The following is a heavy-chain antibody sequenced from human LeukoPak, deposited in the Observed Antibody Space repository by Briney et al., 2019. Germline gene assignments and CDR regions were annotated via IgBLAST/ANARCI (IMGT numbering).Heavy chain of an antibody. CDR1: GFP. J-gene: IGHJ4*02. D-gene: IGHD3-16*01. CDR3: ARAYWGCFDY. Sequence: GGSLRLSCAASGFPFDDYGMKSFADYEMNGVRQATGKGLKWISYINGSGFTIYYADSVKGRFTNSRDNAKNSVYLQMNSLRAEDTAVYYCARAYWGCFDYWGQGTLVTVSA. CDR2: INGSGFTI. V-gene: IGHV3-48*03.